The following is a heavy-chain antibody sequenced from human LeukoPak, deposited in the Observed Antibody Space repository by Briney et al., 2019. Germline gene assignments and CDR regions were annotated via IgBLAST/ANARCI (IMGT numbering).Heavy chain of an antibody. CDR1: GFTFSSYG. D-gene: IGHD3-22*01. CDR2: ISYDGSNK. Sequence: GRSLRLSCAASGFTFSSYGMHWVRQAPGKGLEWVAVISYDGSNKYYADSVKGRFTISRDNSKNTLYLQMNSLRAEDTAVYYCAKLPVTMIVVVMNADNRRGGVGAFDIWGQGTMVTVSS. J-gene: IGHJ3*02. CDR3: AKLPVTMIVVVMNADNRRGGVGAFDI. V-gene: IGHV3-30*18.